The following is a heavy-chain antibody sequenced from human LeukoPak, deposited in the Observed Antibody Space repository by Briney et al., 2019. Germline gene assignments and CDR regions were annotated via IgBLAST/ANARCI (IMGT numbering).Heavy chain of an antibody. Sequence: SETLSLTCTVSGGSISSYYWSWIRQPPGKGLEWIGYIYYSGSTNYNPSLKSRVTISVDKSKNQVSLKLVSVTAADTAMYYCAKTLGRFGEFLGAFDIWGQGTMVTVSS. J-gene: IGHJ3*02. CDR2: IYYSGST. CDR1: GGSISSYY. D-gene: IGHD3-10*01. V-gene: IGHV4-59*12. CDR3: AKTLGRFGEFLGAFDI.